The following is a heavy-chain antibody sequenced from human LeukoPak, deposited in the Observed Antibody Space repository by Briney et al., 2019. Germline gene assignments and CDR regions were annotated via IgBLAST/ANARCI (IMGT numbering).Heavy chain of an antibody. D-gene: IGHD6-6*01. CDR2: IKQDGSEK. CDR1: GFTFSSYW. Sequence: PGGSLRLSCAASGFTFSSYWMSWVRQAPGKGLEWVANIKQDGSEKYYVDSVKGRFTISRDNAKNSLYLQMNSLRAEDTAVYYCARVRLAARARSGWFDPWGQGTLVTVSS. J-gene: IGHJ5*02. V-gene: IGHV3-7*01. CDR3: ARVRLAARARSGWFDP.